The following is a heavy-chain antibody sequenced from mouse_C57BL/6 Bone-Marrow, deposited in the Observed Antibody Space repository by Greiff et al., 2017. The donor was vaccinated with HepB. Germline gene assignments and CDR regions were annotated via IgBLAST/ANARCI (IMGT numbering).Heavy chain of an antibody. CDR3: ARGFYSNSYAMDY. J-gene: IGHJ4*01. Sequence: VQLQQSGAELARPGASVKLSCKASGYTFTSYGISWVKQRTGQGLEWIGEIYPRSGNTYYNEKFKGKATLTADKSSSTAYMELSSLTSEDSAVYYCARGFYSNSYAMDYWGQGTSVTVSS. CDR1: GYTFTSYG. CDR2: IYPRSGNT. V-gene: IGHV1-81*01. D-gene: IGHD2-5*01.